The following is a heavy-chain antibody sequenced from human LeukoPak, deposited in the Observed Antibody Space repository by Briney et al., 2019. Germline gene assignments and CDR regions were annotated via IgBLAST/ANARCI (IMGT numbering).Heavy chain of an antibody. CDR2: IYAGGTT. V-gene: IGHV3-53*01. CDR3: ARDSSGWYDH. J-gene: IGHJ5*02. CDR1: GFTVSTNY. Sequence: PGGSLRLSCAASGFTVSTNYMSWVRQAPGRGLEWVSVIYAGGTTYYADSVRGRFTISRDNSKNTLYLQMSSLRDEDTAVYYCARDSSGWYDHWGQGTLVTVSS. D-gene: IGHD6-19*01.